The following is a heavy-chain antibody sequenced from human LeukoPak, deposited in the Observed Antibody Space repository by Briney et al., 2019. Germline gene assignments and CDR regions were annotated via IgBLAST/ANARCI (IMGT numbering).Heavy chain of an antibody. V-gene: IGHV3-30*02. CDR1: GFTFSSYG. D-gene: IGHD3-3*01. Sequence: PGGSLRLSCAASGFTFSSYGMHWVRQAPGKGLEWVAFIRYDGSNKYYADSVKGRFTISRDNSKNTLYLQMNSLRAEDTAVYYCAKDIEAFGVAIMGRYMDVWGKGTTVTVSS. CDR2: IRYDGSNK. J-gene: IGHJ6*03. CDR3: AKDIEAFGVAIMGRYMDV.